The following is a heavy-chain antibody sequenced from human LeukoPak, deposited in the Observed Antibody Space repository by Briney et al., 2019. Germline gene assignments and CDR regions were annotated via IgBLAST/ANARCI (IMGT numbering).Heavy chain of an antibody. CDR2: IYYSGST. J-gene: IGHJ4*02. V-gene: IGHV4-61*01. Sequence: SETLSLTCTVSGGSVSSGSYYWSWIRQPPGKGLEWIGYIYYSGSTNYNPSLKSRATISVDTSKNQFSLKLSSVTAADTAVYYCARGGRVVAIDYWGQGTLVTVSS. CDR1: GGSVSSGSYY. D-gene: IGHD5-12*01. CDR3: ARGGRVVAIDY.